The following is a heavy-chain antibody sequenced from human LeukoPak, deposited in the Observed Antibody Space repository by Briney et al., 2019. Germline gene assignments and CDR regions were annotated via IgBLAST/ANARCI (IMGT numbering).Heavy chain of an antibody. CDR2: IYSGGST. Sequence: GGSLRLSCAASGFTFSSNYMSWVRQAPGKGLEWVSVIYSGGSTYYADSVKGRFTISRDNSKNTLYLQMNSLRAEDTAVYYCARLAAAASRRYYYYYMDVWGKGTTVTISS. J-gene: IGHJ6*03. CDR3: ARLAAAASRRYYYYYMDV. D-gene: IGHD6-13*01. V-gene: IGHV3-66*01. CDR1: GFTFSSNY.